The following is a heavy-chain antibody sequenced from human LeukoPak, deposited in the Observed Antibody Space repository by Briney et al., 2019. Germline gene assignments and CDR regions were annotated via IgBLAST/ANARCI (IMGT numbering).Heavy chain of an antibody. CDR2: ISSSSSYI. V-gene: IGHV3-21*01. D-gene: IGHD3-9*01. CDR3: ARGQAGYYPNWFDP. Sequence: PGGSLRLSCAASGFTFSSYSMNWVRQAPGKGLEWVSSISSSSSYIYYADSVKGRFTISRDNAKNSLYLQMNSLRAEDTAVYYCARGQAGYYPNWFDPWGRGTLVTVSS. J-gene: IGHJ5*02. CDR1: GFTFSSYS.